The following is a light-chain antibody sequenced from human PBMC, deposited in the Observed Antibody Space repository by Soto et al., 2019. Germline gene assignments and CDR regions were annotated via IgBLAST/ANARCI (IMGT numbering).Light chain of an antibody. CDR1: QSVKFNY. J-gene: IGKJ4*01. CDR3: QQYGASPLT. V-gene: IGKV3-20*01. Sequence: EIVLTQSPGTLSLSPGETATLSCWASQSVKFNYLAWYQQKPGQAPRLLISGASTRATDTPDRFRGSGSGTDFTLTISGLDPEDFAVYYCQQYGASPLTFGGGTKVDI. CDR2: GAS.